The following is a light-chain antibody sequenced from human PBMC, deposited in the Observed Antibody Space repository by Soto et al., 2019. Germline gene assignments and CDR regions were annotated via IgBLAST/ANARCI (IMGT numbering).Light chain of an antibody. J-gene: IGLJ2*01. CDR2: EVS. CDR1: SSDVGTFNF. CDR3: GSGVI. V-gene: IGLV2-8*01. Sequence: QSALTQPPSASGSPGQSVTISCAGTSSDVGTFNFVSWYQQYPGKAPKLIIYEVSQRPSGVPDRFSGSKSSNTASLTVSGLQAADEADYYCGSGVIFGGGTKLTVL.